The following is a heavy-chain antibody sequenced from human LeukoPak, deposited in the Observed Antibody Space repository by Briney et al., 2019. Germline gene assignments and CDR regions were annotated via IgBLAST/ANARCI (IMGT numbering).Heavy chain of an antibody. CDR3: ARHFKRLASDYYYYGMDV. D-gene: IGHD3-3*02. CDR2: IYYSQNT. V-gene: IGHV4-61*01. J-gene: IGHJ6*02. CDR1: GGPVSSGSYY. Sequence: PSETLALTCTVSGGPVSSGSYYWSWIRQPPGQGLEWIGYIYYSQNTNYTPSLKSRVTLSVDTSKNQFSLRLSSVTAADTAVYYCARHFKRLASDYYYYGMDVWGQGTTVTVSS.